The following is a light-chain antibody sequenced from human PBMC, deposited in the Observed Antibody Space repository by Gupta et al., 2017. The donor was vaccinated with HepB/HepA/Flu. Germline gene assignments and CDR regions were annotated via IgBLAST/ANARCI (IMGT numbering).Light chain of an antibody. J-gene: IGLJ1*01. CDR2: DVS. V-gene: IGLV2-14*01. CDR3: SSYTSSSTPYV. CDR1: SSEVGGYNY. Sequence: QSALTQTASVSGSPGQSITISCTGTSSEVGGYNYVSWYPQHPGKAPKLMIYDVSNRPSGVSNRFSGSKSGNTASLTISGLQAEDEADYYCSSYTSSSTPYVFGTGTKVTVL.